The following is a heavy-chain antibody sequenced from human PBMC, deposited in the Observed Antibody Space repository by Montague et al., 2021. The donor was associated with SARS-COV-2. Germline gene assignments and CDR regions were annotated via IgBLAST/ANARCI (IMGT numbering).Heavy chain of an antibody. V-gene: IGHV3-21*01. CDR2: ISSSSSYI. CDR1: GFTFSSYR. D-gene: IGHD3-9*01. Sequence: SLRLSCAASGFTFSSYRMNWVRQAPGKGLDCVSSISSSSSYIYYADSVKGRFTISRDNAKNSLYLQMNSLRAEDTAVYYCARDMYYDILTGYYTYWGQGTLVTVSS. J-gene: IGHJ4*02. CDR3: ARDMYYDILTGYYTY.